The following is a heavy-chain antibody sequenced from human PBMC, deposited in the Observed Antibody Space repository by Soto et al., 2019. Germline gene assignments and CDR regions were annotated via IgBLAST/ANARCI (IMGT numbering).Heavy chain of an antibody. Sequence: QVRLVESGGAVVQPGGSLRLSCEVSGITFSDFGFHWVRQAPGKGLDGVAVISSGGNEIYYVDSVKGRFTISRDNSINTLFLQMNDLTTEDTAVYFCAKRCTNYVRCGVDALGQGTTVTVTS. D-gene: IGHD2-8*01. CDR1: GITFSDFG. CDR3: AKRCTNYVRCGVDA. CDR2: ISSGGNEI. J-gene: IGHJ6*02. V-gene: IGHV3-30*18.